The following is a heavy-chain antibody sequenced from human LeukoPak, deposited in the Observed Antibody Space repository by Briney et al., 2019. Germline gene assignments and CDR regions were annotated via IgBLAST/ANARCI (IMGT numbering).Heavy chain of an antibody. CDR1: GSTFSSYA. CDR3: AKVRDLDTVLGRFDN. V-gene: IGHV3-23*01. D-gene: IGHD5-18*01. J-gene: IGHJ5*02. CDR2: ISGNGGRT. Sequence: GGSLRLSCAASGSTFSSYAMSWVRQAPGKGLEWVSVISGNGGRTYYADSVKGRFTISRDNSKNMLYLQMNSLRAEDTAVYYCAKVRDLDTVLGRFDNWGQGTLVTVSS.